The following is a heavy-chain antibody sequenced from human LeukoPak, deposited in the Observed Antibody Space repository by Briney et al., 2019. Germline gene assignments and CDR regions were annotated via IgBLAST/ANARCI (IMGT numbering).Heavy chain of an antibody. Sequence: SETLSLTCTVSGGSVSSYYWSWIRQPPGKGLEWTGYIYYSGSTNYNPSLKSRVTISVDTSKNQFSLKLSSVTAADTAVYYCARGSIGRGYSYGYLDYWGQGTLVTVSS. CDR1: GGSVSSYY. J-gene: IGHJ4*02. V-gene: IGHV4-59*02. D-gene: IGHD5-18*01. CDR3: ARGSIGRGYSYGYLDY. CDR2: IYYSGST.